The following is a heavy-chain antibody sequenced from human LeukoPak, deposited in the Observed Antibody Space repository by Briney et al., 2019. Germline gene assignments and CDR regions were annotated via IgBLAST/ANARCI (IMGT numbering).Heavy chain of an antibody. CDR3: ARHLHIAVAGRNYYYYGMDV. Sequence: SETLSLTCTVSGGSISSYYWSWIRQPPGKGLEWIGYIYYSGSTNYNPALKSRVTISVDTSKNQFSLKLGSVTAADTAVYYCARHLHIAVAGRNYYYYGMDVWGQGTTVTVSS. J-gene: IGHJ6*02. CDR2: IYYSGST. V-gene: IGHV4-59*08. CDR1: GGSISSYY. D-gene: IGHD6-19*01.